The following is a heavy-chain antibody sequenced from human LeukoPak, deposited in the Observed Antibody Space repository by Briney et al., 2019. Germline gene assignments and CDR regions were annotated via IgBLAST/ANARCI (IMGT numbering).Heavy chain of an antibody. CDR1: GFSFSSYW. CDR3: ARVPYDSSGYYLMGFDP. D-gene: IGHD3-22*01. V-gene: IGHV3-7*01. CDR2: LKQDGSEK. J-gene: IGHJ5*02. Sequence: GGSLRLSCAASGFSFSSYWMTWVRQAPGKGLEWVANLKQDGSEKYYVDSVKGRFTISRDNAKNSLYLQMNSLRAEDTAVYYCARVPYDSSGYYLMGFDPWGRGTLVTVSS.